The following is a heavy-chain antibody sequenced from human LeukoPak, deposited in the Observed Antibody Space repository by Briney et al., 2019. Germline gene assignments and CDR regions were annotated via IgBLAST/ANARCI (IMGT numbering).Heavy chain of an antibody. Sequence: SETLSLTCTVSGGSISSYYWSWIRQPPGKGLEWIGYIYYSGSTNYNPSLKSRVTISVDTSKNQFSLKLSSVTAADTAVYYCARQSHDFWSGPSYYFDYWGQGTLVTVSS. D-gene: IGHD3-3*01. CDR1: GGSISSYY. CDR3: ARQSHDFWSGPSYYFDY. J-gene: IGHJ4*02. V-gene: IGHV4-59*08. CDR2: IYYSGST.